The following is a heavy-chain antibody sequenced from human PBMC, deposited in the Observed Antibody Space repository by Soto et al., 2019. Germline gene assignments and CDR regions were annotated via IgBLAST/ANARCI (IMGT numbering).Heavy chain of an antibody. J-gene: IGHJ5*02. D-gene: IGHD3-3*01. Sequence: EVQLLESGGGLVQPGGSLRLSCAASGFTLSSYAMSWVRQAPGKGLEWVSGISGSGGSTYYADSVKGRCTISRDNSKNTLYLQMHSLRADDTAVYYGGTIQGPPAWGQGTLVTVSS. CDR1: GFTLSSYA. CDR3: GTIQGPPA. CDR2: ISGSGGST. V-gene: IGHV3-23*01.